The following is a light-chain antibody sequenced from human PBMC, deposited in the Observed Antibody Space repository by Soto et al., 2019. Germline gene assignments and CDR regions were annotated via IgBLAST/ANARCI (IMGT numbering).Light chain of an antibody. Sequence: EIVLTQSPGTLSLSPGERATLSCRASQSVSSSYLAWYQQKPGQAPRLLIYGASSRATGIPDRFGGSGSGTDFPLTISRLEPEDFAVYYCQQYGSSPTYTFGQGTKLEIK. J-gene: IGKJ2*01. CDR2: GAS. CDR1: QSVSSSY. V-gene: IGKV3-20*01. CDR3: QQYGSSPTYT.